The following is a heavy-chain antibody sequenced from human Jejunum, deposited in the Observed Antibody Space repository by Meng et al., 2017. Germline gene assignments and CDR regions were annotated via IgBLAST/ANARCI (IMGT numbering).Heavy chain of an antibody. V-gene: IGHV4-4*02. Sequence: QVQLQESGPGLVKPAGTRSRTCAVSGASISSSNWWSWVRQSPGKGLEWIGEIYHRGNINYNPSLKSRVTISVDKSKNQFSLKLNSVTAADTAVYYCARVDSSASFDYWGQGTLVTVSS. CDR3: ARVDSSASFDY. CDR1: GASISSSNW. J-gene: IGHJ4*02. CDR2: IYHRGNI. D-gene: IGHD6-6*01.